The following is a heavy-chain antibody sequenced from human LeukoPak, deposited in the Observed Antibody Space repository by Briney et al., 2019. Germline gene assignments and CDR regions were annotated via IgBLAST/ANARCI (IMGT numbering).Heavy chain of an antibody. V-gene: IGHV3-30-3*01. CDR1: GFTFSNYA. D-gene: IGHD3-10*01. CDR2: ITYDGSNK. J-gene: IGHJ4*02. CDR3: ARDPSFSTMVRGVSFDY. Sequence: PGGSLRLSCAASGFTFSNYAMNWVRQAPGKGLEWVAVITYDGSNKYYVDSVKGRFTISRDNSKNTLYLQMNSLRAEDTAVYYGARDPSFSTMVRGVSFDYWGQGTLVTVAS.